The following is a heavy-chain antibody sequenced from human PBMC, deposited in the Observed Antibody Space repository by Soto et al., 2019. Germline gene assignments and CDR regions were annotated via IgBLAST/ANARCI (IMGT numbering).Heavy chain of an antibody. Sequence: EVQLLQSGGDLVQPGGSLRVSCVASGFSFSNFAMSWVRQAPGKVLEWVSGIRGSGAESHYADSVRGRFTISRDNSKNAVYLEMHSMNVGDTAVYYCARSEGADGVVWFDTWGQGTLVTVSS. CDR3: ARSEGADGVVWFDT. J-gene: IGHJ5*02. CDR2: IRGSGAES. V-gene: IGHV3-23*01. D-gene: IGHD1-26*01. CDR1: GFSFSNFA.